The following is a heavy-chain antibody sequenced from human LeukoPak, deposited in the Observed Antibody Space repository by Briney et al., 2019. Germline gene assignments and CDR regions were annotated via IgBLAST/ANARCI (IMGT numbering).Heavy chain of an antibody. CDR1: GFTFSSYG. V-gene: IGHV3-33*01. Sequence: TGGSLRLSCAASGFTFSSYGMHWVRQAPGKGLEWVAVIWYDGSNKYYADSVKGRFTISRDNSKNTLYLQMNSLRAEDTAVYYCASLTHYDSSGYSTPLVDYWGQGTLVTVSS. J-gene: IGHJ4*02. D-gene: IGHD3-22*01. CDR3: ASLTHYDSSGYSTPLVDY. CDR2: IWYDGSNK.